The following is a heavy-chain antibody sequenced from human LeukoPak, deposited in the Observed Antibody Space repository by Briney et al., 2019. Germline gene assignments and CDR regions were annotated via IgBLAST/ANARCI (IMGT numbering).Heavy chain of an antibody. J-gene: IGHJ3*02. CDR2: ISGSGGST. D-gene: IGHD2-15*01. CDR3: AKLSSGGSCYSCAFDI. CDR1: GFTFSSYA. Sequence: GGSLRLSCAASGFTFSSYAMSWVRQAPGKGLEWVSAISGSGGSTYYADSVKGRFTISRDNSKNTLYLQMNSLRAEDTAVYYCAKLSSGGSCYSCAFDIWGQGIMVTVSS. V-gene: IGHV3-23*01.